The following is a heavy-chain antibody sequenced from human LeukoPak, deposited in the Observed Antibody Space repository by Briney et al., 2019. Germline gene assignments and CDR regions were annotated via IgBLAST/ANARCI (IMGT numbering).Heavy chain of an antibody. Sequence: PSETLSLTCSVSGGSINSNSHHWDWIRQAPGKGLEWIGNIYYSGTTSYNPSLKSRVTISVDTSKNQFSLRLSSVTAADTAVYYCARRGAIFSDYAFDYWGQGTLVTVSS. V-gene: IGHV4-39*01. CDR2: IYYSGTT. CDR3: ARRGAIFSDYAFDY. D-gene: IGHD3-16*01. CDR1: GGSINSNSHH. J-gene: IGHJ4*02.